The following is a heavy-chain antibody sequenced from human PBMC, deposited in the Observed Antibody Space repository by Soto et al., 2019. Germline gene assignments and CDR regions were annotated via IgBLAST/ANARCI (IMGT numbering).Heavy chain of an antibody. J-gene: IGHJ4*02. Sequence: PSETLSLTCTVSGASISSGGYYWKWIRQHPGKGLEWIGYIYYSGSSYYNPSLKSRVTISVDTSRNQFSLKLSSVTAADTAVYYCARHHDSWGQGTLVTVSS. CDR3: ARHHDS. CDR1: GASISSGGYY. CDR2: IYYSGSS. V-gene: IGHV4-31*03.